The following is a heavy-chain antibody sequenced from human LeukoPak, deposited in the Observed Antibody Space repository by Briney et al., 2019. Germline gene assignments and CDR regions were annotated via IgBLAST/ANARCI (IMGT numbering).Heavy chain of an antibody. Sequence: GRSLRLSCAASGFTFSSYGMHWVRQAPGKGLEWVAVIWFDGSKKYYIDSVKGRFTISRDNSKNTVYLQMNSLRAEDTAVYYCARVPGELSYYYGMDVWGNGTTATVSS. V-gene: IGHV3-33*01. D-gene: IGHD3-10*01. J-gene: IGHJ6*04. CDR1: GFTFSSYG. CDR2: IWFDGSKK. CDR3: ARVPGELSYYYGMDV.